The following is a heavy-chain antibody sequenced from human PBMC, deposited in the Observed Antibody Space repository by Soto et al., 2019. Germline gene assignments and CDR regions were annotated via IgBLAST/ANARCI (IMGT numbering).Heavy chain of an antibody. J-gene: IGHJ6*02. Sequence: QVRLVQSGAEVKEPGDSVRVSCEASGYTFTAYHIHWVRQAPGQGLEWMGWITPKFGDTGYAQDFQGRVSMTSDMSISTVYMELSRLTSDDTARYYCERNIDYYYGRGSGNGHGVWGQGNTVTVFS. V-gene: IGHV1-2*02. CDR3: ERNIDYYYGRGSGNGHGV. CDR2: ITPKFGDT. CDR1: GYTFTAYH. D-gene: IGHD3-10*02.